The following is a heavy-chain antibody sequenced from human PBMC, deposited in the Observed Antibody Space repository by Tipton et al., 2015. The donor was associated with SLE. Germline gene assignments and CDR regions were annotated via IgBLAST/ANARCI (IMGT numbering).Heavy chain of an antibody. CDR3: ARCGTGDAFDI. CDR2: IYYSGST. Sequence: TLSLTCTVSGGSISSYYWSWIRQPPGRGLEWIGYIYYSGSTNYNPPRKSRVTISVDTAKNQFSLKRSSVTAADTAVYYCARCGTGDAFDIWGQGTMVTVSS. D-gene: IGHD7-27*01. V-gene: IGHV4-59*01. J-gene: IGHJ3*02. CDR1: GGSISSYY.